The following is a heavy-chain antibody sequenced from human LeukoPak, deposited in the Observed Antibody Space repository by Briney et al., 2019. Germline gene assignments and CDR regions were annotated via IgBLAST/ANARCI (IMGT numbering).Heavy chain of an antibody. Sequence: GGSLRLSCAASGFTFSSYIMNWVRQAPGKGLEWVSSISSSSSYIYYADSVKGRFTISRDNAKNSLYLQMNSLRAEDTAVYYCARYTANWGSSDAFDIWGQGTMVTVSS. V-gene: IGHV3-21*01. CDR3: ARYTANWGSSDAFDI. J-gene: IGHJ3*02. D-gene: IGHD7-27*01. CDR2: ISSSSSYI. CDR1: GFTFSSYI.